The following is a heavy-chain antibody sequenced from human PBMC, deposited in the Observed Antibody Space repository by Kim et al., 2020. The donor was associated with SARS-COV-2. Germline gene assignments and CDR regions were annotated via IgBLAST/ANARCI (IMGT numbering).Heavy chain of an antibody. CDR2: ISYDGSNK. V-gene: IGHV3-30*04. Sequence: GGSLRLSCAASGFTFSSYAMHWVRQAPGKGLEWVAVISYDGSNKYYADSVKGRFTISRDNSKNTQYLQMNSLRDEDTAVYYCARECLGKIRTPNKKYDILTDICEGGFDYWGQGALVTVSS. D-gene: IGHD3-9*01. CDR1: GFTFSSYA. CDR3: ARECLGKIRTPNKKYDILTDICEGGFDY. J-gene: IGHJ4*02.